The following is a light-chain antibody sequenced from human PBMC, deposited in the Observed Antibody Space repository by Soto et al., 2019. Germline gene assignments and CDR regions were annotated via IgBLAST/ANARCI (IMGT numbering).Light chain of an antibody. V-gene: IGLV1-40*01. Sequence: QSVLTQPASVSVAPGQRVTISCTGSSSNIGAGHDVHWYQQLPGTAPKLLIYGNGNRPSGVPDRFSGSKSGTSASLAINGLQAEDEADYYCQSYDSSLSGSEVFGTGTKVTVL. CDR1: SSNIGAGHD. J-gene: IGLJ1*01. CDR2: GNG. CDR3: QSYDSSLSGSEV.